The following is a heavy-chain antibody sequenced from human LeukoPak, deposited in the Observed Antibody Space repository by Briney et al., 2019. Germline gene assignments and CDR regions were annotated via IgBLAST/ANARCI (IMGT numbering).Heavy chain of an antibody. J-gene: IGHJ4*02. D-gene: IGHD1-26*01. CDR1: GDSTSSDRYY. V-gene: IGHV4-39*01. Sequence: SETLSLTCTVSGDSTSSDRYYGGWVRQPPGKGLEWIGNIYYSGSTYYNPSLKSRVTMSVDTSKNQFFLKLNSVTVADTAVYYCARGRPYSGGYHLDYWGQGTLVTVSA. CDR2: IYYSGST. CDR3: ARGRPYSGGYHLDY.